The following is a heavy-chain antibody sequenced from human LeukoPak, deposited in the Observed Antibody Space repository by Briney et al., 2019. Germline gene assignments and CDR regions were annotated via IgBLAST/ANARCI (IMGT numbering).Heavy chain of an antibody. D-gene: IGHD5-18*01. CDR1: GGTFSSYT. CDR2: IIPIFGTA. Sequence: GASVKVSCKASGGTFSSYTLNWVRQAPGQGLEWMGGIIPIFGTANYAQKFQGRVTITADESTSTAYMELSSLRSEDTAVYYCARGGWTAMPDYWGQGTLVTVSS. CDR3: ARGGWTAMPDY. J-gene: IGHJ4*02. V-gene: IGHV1-69*13.